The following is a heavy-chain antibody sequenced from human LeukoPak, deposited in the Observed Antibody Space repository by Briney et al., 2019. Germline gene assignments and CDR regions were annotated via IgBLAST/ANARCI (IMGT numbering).Heavy chain of an antibody. CDR2: IYYSGST. J-gene: IGHJ4*02. V-gene: IGHV4-39*07. CDR1: GGSISSGSYY. D-gene: IGHD1-26*01. CDR3: ARVGDGLFDY. Sequence: SETLSLTCTVSGGSISSGSYYWGWIRQPPGKGLEWIGSIYYSGSTYYNPSLKSRVTISVDTSKNQFSLKLSSVTAADTAVYYCARVGDGLFDYWGQGTLVTVSS.